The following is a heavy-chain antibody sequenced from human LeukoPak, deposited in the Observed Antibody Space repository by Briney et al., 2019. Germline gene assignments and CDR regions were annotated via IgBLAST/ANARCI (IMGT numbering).Heavy chain of an antibody. Sequence: SETLSLTCTVSGGSISYFYWSWIRQPAGKGLEWIGRIYTSGSTNYNPSLKSRVTMSVDTSKRQFSLKLSSVTAADTAVYYCARVRGSSGSYEYYHYMDVWGKGTTVTISS. CDR3: ARVRGSSGSYEYYHYMDV. D-gene: IGHD1-26*01. CDR1: GGSISYFY. CDR2: IYTSGST. J-gene: IGHJ6*03. V-gene: IGHV4-4*07.